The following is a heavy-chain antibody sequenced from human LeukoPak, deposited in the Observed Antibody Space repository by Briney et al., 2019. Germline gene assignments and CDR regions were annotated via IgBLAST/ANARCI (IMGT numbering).Heavy chain of an antibody. Sequence: GESLKISCKGSGYSFTSYWIGWVRQMPGKGLEWMGIIYPGDSDTRYSPSFQGQVTISADKSISTAYLQWSSLKASDTAMYYCARHGGYYDFWSGSDAFDIWGQGTMVTVSS. V-gene: IGHV5-51*01. J-gene: IGHJ3*02. CDR1: GYSFTSYW. CDR3: ARHGGYYDFWSGSDAFDI. D-gene: IGHD3-3*01. CDR2: IYPGDSDT.